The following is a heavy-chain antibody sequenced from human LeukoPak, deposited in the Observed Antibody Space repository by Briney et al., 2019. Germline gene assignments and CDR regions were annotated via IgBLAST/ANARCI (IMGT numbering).Heavy chain of an antibody. CDR1: GFTFSSYG. CDR2: ISYDGSNK. CDR3: AKVPAAMGYYYYGMDV. Sequence: GGSLRLSCAASGFTFSSYGMHWVRQAPGKGLEWVVVISYDGSNKYYADSVKGRFTISRDNSKNTLYLQMNSLRAEDTAVYYCAKVPAAMGYYYYGMDVWGKGTTVTVSS. V-gene: IGHV3-30*18. D-gene: IGHD2-2*01. J-gene: IGHJ6*04.